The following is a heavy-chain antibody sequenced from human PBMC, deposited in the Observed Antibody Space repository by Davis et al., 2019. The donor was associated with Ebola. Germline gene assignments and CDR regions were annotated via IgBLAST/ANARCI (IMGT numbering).Heavy chain of an antibody. CDR3: GRDLERRDGSSWSYYYYYMDV. V-gene: IGHV1-2*02. CDR2: INPNSGGT. Sequence: ASVQVSCKASGYTFTGYYIHWVRQAPGQGLEWMGCINPNSGGTKYAQKFQGRVTMTRDTSISTAYTELSSLRSDDTAVYYCGRDLERRDGSSWSYYYYYMDVWGKGTTVTVSS. J-gene: IGHJ6*03. D-gene: IGHD6-13*01. CDR1: GYTFTGYY.